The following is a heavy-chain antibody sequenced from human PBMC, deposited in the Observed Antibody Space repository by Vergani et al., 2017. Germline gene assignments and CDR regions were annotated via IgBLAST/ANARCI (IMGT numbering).Heavy chain of an antibody. D-gene: IGHD3-3*01. V-gene: IGHV1-2*02. CDR1: GGTFSSYA. J-gene: IGHJ4*02. Sequence: QVQLVQSGAEVKKPGSSVKVSCKASGGTFSSYAISWVRQAPGQGLEWMGGINPNSGGTNYAQKFQGRVTMTRDTSISTAYMELSRLRSDDTAVYYCARPTYYDFWSGSMGGFDYGGQGALVTVSS. CDR3: ARPTYYDFWSGSMGGFDY. CDR2: INPNSGGT.